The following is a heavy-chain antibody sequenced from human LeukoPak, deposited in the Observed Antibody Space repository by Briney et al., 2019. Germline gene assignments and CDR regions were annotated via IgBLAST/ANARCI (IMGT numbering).Heavy chain of an antibody. V-gene: IGHV4-59*08. CDR3: AGGGRWLAFDY. J-gene: IGHJ4*02. CDR2: LYHGGTT. D-gene: IGHD3-16*01. Sequence: SETLSLTCTDPGGSTRTLIRSWIPQPPGKGLEKIGSLYHGGTTNYDPSLRRRVTISVGASESRLSLNLISVTAADTAIYYCAGGGRWLAFDYWGLGSLVTVSS. CDR1: GGSTRTLI.